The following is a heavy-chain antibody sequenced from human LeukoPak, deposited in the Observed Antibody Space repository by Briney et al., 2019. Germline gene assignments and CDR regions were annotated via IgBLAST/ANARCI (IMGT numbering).Heavy chain of an antibody. D-gene: IGHD2-2*01. V-gene: IGHV3-23*01. CDR3: AKDIVVVPAATALWDY. CDR2: LSGSGAST. Sequence: GGSLRLSCAASGFTFSSYAMSWVRQAPGKGLEWASALSGSGASTYYADSVKGRFTISRDNSKNTLYLQMNSLRAEDTAIYYCAKDIVVVPAATALWDYWGQGTLVTVSS. J-gene: IGHJ4*02. CDR1: GFTFSSYA.